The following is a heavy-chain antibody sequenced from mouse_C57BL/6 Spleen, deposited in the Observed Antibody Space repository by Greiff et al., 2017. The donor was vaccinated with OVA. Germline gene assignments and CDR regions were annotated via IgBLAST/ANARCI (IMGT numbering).Heavy chain of an antibody. J-gene: IGHJ2*01. CDR3: ARYGSSLYYFDY. V-gene: IGHV1-54*01. CDR2: INPGSGGT. Sequence: QVQLQQSGAELVRPGTSVKVSCKASGYAFTNYLIEWVKQRPGQGLEWIGVINPGSGGTNYNEKFKGKATLTADKSSSTAYMQLSSLTSEDSAVYFCARYGSSLYYFDYWGQGTTLPVSS. CDR1: GYAFTNYL. D-gene: IGHD1-1*01.